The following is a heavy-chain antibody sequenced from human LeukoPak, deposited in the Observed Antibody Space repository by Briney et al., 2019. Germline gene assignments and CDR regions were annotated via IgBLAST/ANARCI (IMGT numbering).Heavy chain of an antibody. J-gene: IGHJ4*02. D-gene: IGHD3-10*01. Sequence: GGSLRLSCAASGFTFSSYSMNWVRQAPGKGLEWVSGINWNGGSTGYADSVKGRFTISRDNAKNSLYLQMNSLRAEDTALYYCARRTYYYGSGSYGIDHWGQGTLVTVSS. CDR2: INWNGGST. CDR3: ARRTYYYGSGSYGIDH. V-gene: IGHV3-20*04. CDR1: GFTFSSYS.